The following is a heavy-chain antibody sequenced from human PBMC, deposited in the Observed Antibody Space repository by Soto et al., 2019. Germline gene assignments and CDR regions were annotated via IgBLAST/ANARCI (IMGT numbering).Heavy chain of an antibody. CDR3: TRGSIAAAGPKDKRMGYFFDY. V-gene: IGHV4-59*01. Sequence: PSETLSLTCTVSGGSISSYYWSWIRQPPGKGLEWIGYIYYSGSTNYSPSLKSRVTISVDTSKNQFSLKLSSVTAADTAVYYCTRGSIAAAGPKDKRMGYFFDYWSPGTLVIVSS. D-gene: IGHD6-13*01. J-gene: IGHJ4*02. CDR1: GGSISSYY. CDR2: IYYSGST.